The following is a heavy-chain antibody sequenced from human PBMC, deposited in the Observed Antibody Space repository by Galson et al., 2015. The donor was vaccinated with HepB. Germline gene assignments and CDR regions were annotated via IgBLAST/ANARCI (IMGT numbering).Heavy chain of an antibody. CDR1: GFTFSSYG. Sequence: SLRLSCAASGFTFSSYGMHWVRQAPGKGLEWVAVISYDGSNKYYADSVEGRFTISRDNSKNTLYLQMNSLRAEDTAVYYCAKDEFCSYGTTPMHWGQGTLVTVSS. CDR2: ISYDGSNK. D-gene: IGHD5-18*01. J-gene: IGHJ1*01. V-gene: IGHV3-30*18. CDR3: AKDEFCSYGTTPMH.